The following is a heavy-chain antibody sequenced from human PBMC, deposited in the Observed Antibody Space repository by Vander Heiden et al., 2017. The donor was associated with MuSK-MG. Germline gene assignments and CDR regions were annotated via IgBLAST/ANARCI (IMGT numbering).Heavy chain of an antibody. V-gene: IGHV3-64*01. CDR3: ASGGRDVALDY. J-gene: IGHJ4*02. CDR2: ISPSGDST. CDR1: GFPFTTYS. D-gene: IGHD1-26*01. Sequence: EVQLVESGGGLVQPGGSLGLSCIVSGFPFTTYSMHWVRQAPGQGLEYVSTISPSGDSTSYANSVKGRFTISRDNSKNTVYLQTGSLRAEDMAVYYCASGGRDVALDYWGQGTLVTVSS.